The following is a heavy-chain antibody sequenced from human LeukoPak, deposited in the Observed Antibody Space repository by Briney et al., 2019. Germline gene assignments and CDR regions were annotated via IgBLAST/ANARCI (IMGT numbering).Heavy chain of an antibody. V-gene: IGHV3-30*18. D-gene: IGHD5-24*01. Sequence: GGSLRLSCAASGFTFSSYGMPWVRQAPGKGLEWVAVISYDGSNKYYADSVKGRFTISRDNSKNTLYLQMNSLRAEDTAVYYCAKDLEGAFDIWGQGTMVTVSS. CDR3: AKDLEGAFDI. J-gene: IGHJ3*02. CDR2: ISYDGSNK. CDR1: GFTFSSYG.